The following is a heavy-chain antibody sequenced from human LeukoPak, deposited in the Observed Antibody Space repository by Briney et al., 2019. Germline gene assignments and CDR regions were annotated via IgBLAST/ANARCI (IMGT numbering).Heavy chain of an antibody. CDR2: IDPSDSYT. J-gene: IGHJ6*02. Sequence: GESLKLSFKGSGYSFTNYWNSWVRQMPGKGLEWMGRIDPSDSYTNYSPSFQGHVTISADKSISTAYLQWSSLKASDTAMYYYYGMDVWGQGTTVTVSS. CDR1: GYSFTNYW. V-gene: IGHV5-10-1*01. CDR3: YGMDV.